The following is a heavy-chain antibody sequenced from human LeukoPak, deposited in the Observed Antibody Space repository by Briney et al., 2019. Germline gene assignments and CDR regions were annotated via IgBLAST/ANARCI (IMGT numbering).Heavy chain of an antibody. CDR1: GGSISGYY. V-gene: IGHV4-59*01. J-gene: IGHJ5*02. CDR3: ARLVEMATNNWFDP. D-gene: IGHD5-24*01. Sequence: PSETLSLTCTVSGGSISGYYWSWIRQPPGKGLEWIGYIYYSGSTNYNPSLKSRVTISVDTSKNQFSLKLSSVTAADTAVYYCARLVEMATNNWFDPWGQGTLVTVSS. CDR2: IYYSGST.